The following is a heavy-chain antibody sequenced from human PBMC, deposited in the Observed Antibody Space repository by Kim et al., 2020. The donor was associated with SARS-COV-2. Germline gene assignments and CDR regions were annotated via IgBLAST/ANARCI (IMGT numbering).Heavy chain of an antibody. Sequence: ASVKVSCKASGYTFTSYGISWVRQAPGQGLEWMGWISAYNGNTNYAQKLQGRVTMTTDTSTSTAYMELRSLRSDDTAVYYCARGPLLLWFGESDTTFDYWGQGTLVTVSS. D-gene: IGHD3-10*01. V-gene: IGHV1-18*01. CDR3: ARGPLLLWFGESDTTFDY. CDR1: GYTFTSYG. J-gene: IGHJ4*02. CDR2: ISAYNGNT.